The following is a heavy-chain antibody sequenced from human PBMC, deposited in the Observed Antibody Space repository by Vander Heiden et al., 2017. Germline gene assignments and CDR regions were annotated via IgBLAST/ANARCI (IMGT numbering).Heavy chain of an antibody. CDR3: ARDGRVRGIIIRPYYYYGMDV. Sequence: VQLVASGGGVVQPGRSLRLSCAASGFTLSNYGTSWVRWAPGKGLEWVAVTWYDGSRKSFADPVQDRFSISRDNSKVFLQMNSLRAEDTAVYYCARDGRVRGIIIRPYYYYGMDVWGQGTAVTVSS. CDR1: GFTLSNYG. J-gene: IGHJ6*02. CDR2: TWYDGSRK. V-gene: IGHV3-33*01. D-gene: IGHD3-10*01.